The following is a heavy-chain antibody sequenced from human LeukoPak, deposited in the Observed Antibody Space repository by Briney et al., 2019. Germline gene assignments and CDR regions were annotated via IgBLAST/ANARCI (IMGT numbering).Heavy chain of an antibody. D-gene: IGHD3-22*01. Sequence: GGSLRLSCAASGFTFSSYWMHWVRQAPGKGLVWVSRINSDGSSTSYADSVKGRFTISRDNSKNTMYLQMNSLRAEDTAIYYCAKENWGYNWKYDSSGSGINYWGQGTLVTVSS. CDR2: INSDGSST. J-gene: IGHJ4*02. CDR1: GFTFSSYW. V-gene: IGHV3-74*01. CDR3: AKENWGYNWKYDSSGSGINY.